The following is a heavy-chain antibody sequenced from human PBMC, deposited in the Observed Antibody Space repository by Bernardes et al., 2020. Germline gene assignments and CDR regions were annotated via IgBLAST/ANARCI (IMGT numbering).Heavy chain of an antibody. V-gene: IGHV3-23*01. D-gene: IGHD3-22*01. CDR2: ISGSGTST. J-gene: IGHJ6*02. CDR1: GFTFSSYA. Sequence: GGSLRLSCEASGFTFSSYAMSWVRQAPGKGLEWVSGISGSGTSTYYADFVMGRFTISRDNSKNTLYLQMNSLRAEDAAVYYCAKAPMYYYDSSGYYGNYYGMDVWGQGTTVTVSS. CDR3: AKAPMYYYDSSGYYGNYYGMDV.